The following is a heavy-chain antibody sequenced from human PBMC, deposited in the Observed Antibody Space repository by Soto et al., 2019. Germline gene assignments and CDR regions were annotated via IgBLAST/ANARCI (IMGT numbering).Heavy chain of an antibody. CDR3: AQDLGSQIAAF. D-gene: IGHD2-15*01. Sequence: QVQLVQSGAAVKKPGSSVKVSCTASGGTFSTNDISWVRQAPGQGLEWMGGITPMFDTTKYGQDFQGRVTITADESTTTAYMELSSLRSEDTAIYYCAQDLGSQIAAFWGQGTLVTVSS. CDR1: GGTFSTND. CDR2: ITPMFDTT. V-gene: IGHV1-69*12. J-gene: IGHJ4*02.